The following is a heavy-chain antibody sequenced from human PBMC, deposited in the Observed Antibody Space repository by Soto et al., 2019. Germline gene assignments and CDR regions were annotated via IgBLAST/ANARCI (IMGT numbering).Heavy chain of an antibody. D-gene: IGHD5-12*01. CDR2: ISHDGGNR. CDR1: GFTFSSYG. CDR3: AKDPQDWLRSDFDY. V-gene: IGHV3-30*18. Sequence: QVQLVESGGGVVHPGTSLTLSCAASGFTFSSYGMHWVRQAPGKGLEWVAVISHDGGNRYYADSVKGRFTISRDDSKKMLYLQMTSLRVEKTAVYYCAKDPQDWLRSDFDYWGQGTLVTVSS. J-gene: IGHJ4*02.